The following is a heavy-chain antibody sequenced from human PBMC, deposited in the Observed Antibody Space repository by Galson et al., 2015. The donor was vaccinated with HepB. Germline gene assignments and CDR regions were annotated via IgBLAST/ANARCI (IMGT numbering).Heavy chain of an antibody. Sequence: SVKVSCKASGFTFTKYGISWVRQAPGQGLEWLGSISTNSVKTNYAQKFQNRITMTTDTSTNTAYLELRSLTPDDTAIYFCARDWATAARVDCFDPWGQGTLVTVSS. J-gene: IGHJ5*02. CDR1: GFTFTKYG. D-gene: IGHD6-6*01. CDR3: ARDWATAARVDCFDP. CDR2: ISTNSVKT. V-gene: IGHV1-18*01.